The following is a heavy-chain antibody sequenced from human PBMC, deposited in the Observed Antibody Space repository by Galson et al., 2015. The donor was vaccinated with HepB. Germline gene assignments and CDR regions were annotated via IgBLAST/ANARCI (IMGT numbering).Heavy chain of an antibody. D-gene: IGHD6-6*01. CDR1: GFTFSDYY. Sequence: SLRLSCAASGFTFSDYYMSWIRQAPGKGLEWVSYISSSGSTIYYADSVKGRFTISRDNAKNSLYLQMNSLRAEDTAVYYCARVPTYSSSPQRDLYYYYMDVWGKGTTVTVSS. J-gene: IGHJ6*03. V-gene: IGHV3-11*01. CDR2: ISSSGSTI. CDR3: ARVPTYSSSPQRDLYYYYMDV.